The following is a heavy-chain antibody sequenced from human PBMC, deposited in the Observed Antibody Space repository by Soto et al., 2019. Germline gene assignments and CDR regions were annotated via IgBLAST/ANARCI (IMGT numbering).Heavy chain of an antibody. V-gene: IGHV3-48*02. CDR2: ISSSSSNI. CDR3: AKYTSSNWHSGYGMDV. D-gene: IGHD6-13*01. J-gene: IGHJ6*02. CDR1: VFTFSTYA. Sequence: GGSLRLSCAASVFTFSTYAMYWVLQAPGKGLEWVSYISSSSSNIYYADSVRGRFHISRDKANNSLYMQMNSLREEDTAVYSCAKYTSSNWHSGYGMDVWCQGTTFTVSS.